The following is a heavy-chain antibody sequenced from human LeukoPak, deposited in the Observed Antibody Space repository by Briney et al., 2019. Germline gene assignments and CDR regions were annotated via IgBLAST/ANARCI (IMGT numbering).Heavy chain of an antibody. D-gene: IGHD4-17*01. V-gene: IGHV3-64D*06. CDR2: ITYNGGST. J-gene: IGHJ4*02. CDR1: GFTFGSSA. CDR3: VKGLTRTVTTGDY. Sequence: PGGSLRLSCSASGFTFGSSAMHWVRQAPGKGLEYVSGITYNGGSTYYADSVKGRFTISRDNSKNTLYLEMSSLRAEDTAVYYCVKGLTRTVTTGDYWGQGTLVTVSS.